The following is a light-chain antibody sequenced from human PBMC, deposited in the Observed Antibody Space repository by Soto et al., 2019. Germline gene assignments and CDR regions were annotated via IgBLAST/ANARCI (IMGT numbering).Light chain of an antibody. V-gene: IGKV1-9*01. Sequence: DIQLPPSPSFLSASVPTRVTIPCRASQVSSSYLAWYQQKPEKAPKLLIYKASTLKSGVPSRFSGSGSGTEFTLTISSLHPDDFATYYWRQSYWTLTWTFGQGTKVEIK. CDR2: KAS. CDR3: RQSYWTLTWT. J-gene: IGKJ1*01. CDR1: QVSSSY.